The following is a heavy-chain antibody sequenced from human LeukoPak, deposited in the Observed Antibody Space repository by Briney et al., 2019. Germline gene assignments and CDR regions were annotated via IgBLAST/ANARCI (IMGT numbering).Heavy chain of an antibody. Sequence: SEALSLTCTVSGGSISSYYWSWIRQPPGKGLEWIGYIYYSGSANYNPSLKSRVTISVDTSKNQFSLKLSSVTAADTAVYYCARLDDSSGYYFLFGYWGQGTLVTVSS. CDR1: GGSISSYY. D-gene: IGHD3-22*01. CDR2: IYYSGSA. J-gene: IGHJ4*02. V-gene: IGHV4-59*08. CDR3: ARLDDSSGYYFLFGY.